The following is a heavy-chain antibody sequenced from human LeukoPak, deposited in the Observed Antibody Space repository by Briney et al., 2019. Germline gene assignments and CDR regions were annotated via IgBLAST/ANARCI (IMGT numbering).Heavy chain of an antibody. Sequence: SETLSLTCTVSGGSISSGSYYWGWIRQPPGKGLEWIGSIYYSGSTYYNPSLKSRVTISVDTSKNQFSLKLSSVTAADTAVYYCARESIAAAGADYWGQGTLVTVSS. D-gene: IGHD6-13*01. CDR1: GGSISSGSYY. J-gene: IGHJ4*02. CDR3: ARESIAAAGADY. V-gene: IGHV4-39*07. CDR2: IYYSGST.